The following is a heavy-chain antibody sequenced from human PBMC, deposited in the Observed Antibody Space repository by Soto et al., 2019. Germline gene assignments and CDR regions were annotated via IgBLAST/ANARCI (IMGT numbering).Heavy chain of an antibody. Sequence: GGSLRLSCAASGFTFDDYAMHWVRQAPGKGLEWVSGISWNSGSIGYADSVKGRFTISRDNAKNSLYLQMNSLRAEDTALYYCAKDFGGWPLYYFDYWGQGTLVTVSS. D-gene: IGHD6-19*01. CDR1: GFTFDDYA. J-gene: IGHJ4*02. V-gene: IGHV3-9*01. CDR2: ISWNSGSI. CDR3: AKDFGGWPLYYFDY.